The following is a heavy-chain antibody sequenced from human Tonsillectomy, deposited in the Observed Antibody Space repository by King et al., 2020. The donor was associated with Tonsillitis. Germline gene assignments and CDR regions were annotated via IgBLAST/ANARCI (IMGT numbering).Heavy chain of an antibody. V-gene: IGHV3-23*04. CDR2: ISGRGGST. CDR1: EFTFSDFA. D-gene: IGHD3-3*01. CDR3: AKATKLWSGYVY. J-gene: IGHJ4*02. Sequence: VQLVESGGGLVQPGGSLRLSCAASEFTFSDFAMSWVRQAPGKGLEWGSSISGRGGSTNDADSVKGRFTIPRDNSKNTLYLRMNSLRAEDTAVYYCAKATKLWSGYVYWGQGTVVTVSS.